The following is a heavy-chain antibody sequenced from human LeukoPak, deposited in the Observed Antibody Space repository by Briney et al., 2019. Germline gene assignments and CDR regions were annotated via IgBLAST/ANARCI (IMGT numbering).Heavy chain of an antibody. CDR2: IYPGDSDT. CDR1: GYSFTTYW. CDR3: ARLRDIGGFYLHAFDI. Sequence: GESLKISCKASGYSFTTYWIGLVRQMPGKGLEWMGIIYPGDSDTRYSPSFQGQVTVSADKSISTAYLQGSSLKASDTAMYDCARLRDIGGFYLHAFDIWGQGTMVTLSS. D-gene: IGHD3-22*01. J-gene: IGHJ3*02. V-gene: IGHV5-51*01.